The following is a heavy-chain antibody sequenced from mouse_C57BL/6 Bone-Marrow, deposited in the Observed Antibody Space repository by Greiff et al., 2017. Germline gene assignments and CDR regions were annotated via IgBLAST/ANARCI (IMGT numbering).Heavy chain of an antibody. V-gene: IGHV2-2*01. CDR3: ARNSHYYGSSFLYWYFDV. D-gene: IGHD1-1*01. CDR2: IWSGGST. CDR1: GFSLTSYG. Sequence: VKLQESGPGLVQPSQRLSITCTVSGFSLTSYGVHWVRQSPGKGLEWLGVIWSGGSTDYNAAFISRLSISKDNSKSQVFFKMNSLQADDTAIYYCARNSHYYGSSFLYWYFDVWGTGTTVTVSS. J-gene: IGHJ1*03.